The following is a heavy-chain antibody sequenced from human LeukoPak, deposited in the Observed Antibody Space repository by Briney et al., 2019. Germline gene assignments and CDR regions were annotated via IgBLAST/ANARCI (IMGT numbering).Heavy chain of an antibody. D-gene: IGHD3-10*01. Sequence: SETLSLTCTVSGGSISSHYWSWIRQPPGKGLEWIGYIYYSGSTNYNPSLKSRVTISVDTSKNQFSLKLSSVTAADTAVYYCARRPLAGLYYYGSGSYYNRWFDPWGQGTLVTVSS. CDR1: GGSISSHY. V-gene: IGHV4-59*11. CDR3: ARRPLAGLYYYGSGSYYNRWFDP. J-gene: IGHJ5*02. CDR2: IYYSGST.